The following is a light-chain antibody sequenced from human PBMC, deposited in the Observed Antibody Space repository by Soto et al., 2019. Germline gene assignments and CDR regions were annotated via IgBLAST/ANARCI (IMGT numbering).Light chain of an antibody. CDR1: QDISNS. J-gene: IGKJ5*01. CDR2: GAS. V-gene: IGKV1-39*01. CDR3: QQSYNIPPIT. Sequence: MQMTQSPSSLSASVGDRVTIPCRPSQDISNSLNWYKQKTGKPPKVLIYGASTLQGVVPSRFSGGGSGTEFTLTISSLQPEDFATNYSQQSYNIPPITFGQGTRLELK.